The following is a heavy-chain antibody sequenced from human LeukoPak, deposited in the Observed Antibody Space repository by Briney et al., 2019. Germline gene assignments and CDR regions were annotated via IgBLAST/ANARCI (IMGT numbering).Heavy chain of an antibody. CDR1: GFTFSSYS. V-gene: IGHV3-21*01. CDR2: ISSSSSYI. Sequence: GGSLRLSCAASGFTFSSYSMNWVRQAPGKGLEWVSSISSSSSYIHYADSVKGRFTISRDNAKNSLYLQMNSLRAEDTAVYYCARGGWYGFGAFDIWGQGTMVTVSS. D-gene: IGHD6-19*01. CDR3: ARGGWYGFGAFDI. J-gene: IGHJ3*02.